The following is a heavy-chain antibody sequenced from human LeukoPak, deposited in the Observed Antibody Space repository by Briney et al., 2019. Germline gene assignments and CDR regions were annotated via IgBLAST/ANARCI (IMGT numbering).Heavy chain of an antibody. CDR1: GFTFNNYA. Sequence: GGSLRLSCAASGFTFNNYAMSWVRQAPGRGLEWVSAISGSGGTTYYADSVKGRFTISRDNAKNSLYLQMNSLRAEDTAVYYCARDLTIAGYDSSGYFNWFDPWGQGTLVTVSS. CDR3: ARDLTIAGYDSSGYFNWFDP. J-gene: IGHJ5*02. CDR2: ISGSGGTT. D-gene: IGHD3-22*01. V-gene: IGHV3-23*01.